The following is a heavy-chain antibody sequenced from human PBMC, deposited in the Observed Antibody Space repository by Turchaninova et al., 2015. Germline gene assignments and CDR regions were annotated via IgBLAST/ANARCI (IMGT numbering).Heavy chain of an antibody. Sequence: EVQLVESGGGLVKPGGSLRLSCVNSGFTFSGHTMNWVCQAPGKGLGWVSSLTSSRTDIYHDGSVKCLFTISRDHGENSVYLQMNSLRGEDTAGYDCARTGGYGGIHYCDYMDVWGEGTTVTVSS. CDR3: ARTGGYGGIHYCDYMDV. J-gene: IGHJ6*03. CDR2: LTSSRTDI. V-gene: IGHV3-21*01. D-gene: IGHD4-23*01. CDR1: GFTFSGHT.